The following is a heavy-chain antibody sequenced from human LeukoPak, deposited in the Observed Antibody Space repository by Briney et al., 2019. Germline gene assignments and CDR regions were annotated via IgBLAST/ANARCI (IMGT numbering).Heavy chain of an antibody. CDR3: ARDRSRAFDI. CDR2: ISYDGSNK. CDR1: GFTFSGYP. V-gene: IGHV3-30-3*01. J-gene: IGHJ3*02. Sequence: GGSLRLSCAASGFTFSGYPIHWVRQAPGKGLEWVAVISYDGSNKYYADSVKGRFTISRDNSKNTLYLQMNSLRAEDTAVYYCARDRSRAFDIWGQGTMVTVSS.